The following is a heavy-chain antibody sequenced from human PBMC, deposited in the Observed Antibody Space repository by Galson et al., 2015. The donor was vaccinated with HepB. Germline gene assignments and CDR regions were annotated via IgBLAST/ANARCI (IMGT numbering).Heavy chain of an antibody. V-gene: IGHV3-9*01. CDR3: AKTVGAMGREAFDI. D-gene: IGHD1-26*01. CDR1: GFTFDDYG. J-gene: IGHJ3*02. CDR2: ISWNSGSI. Sequence: SLRLSCATSGFTFDDYGMLWVRQAPGKGLEWVSGISWNSGSIGYADSVKGRFTISRDNAKNSLYVQMNSLRAEDTAVYYCAKTVGAMGREAFDIWGQGTMVTVSS.